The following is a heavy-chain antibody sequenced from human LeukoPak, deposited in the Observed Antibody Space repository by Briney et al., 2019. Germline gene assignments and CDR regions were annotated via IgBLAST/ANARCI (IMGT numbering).Heavy chain of an antibody. V-gene: IGHV1-69*04. Sequence: ASVKVSCKASGGTFSGYAISWGRQAPGQGLEWMGRIIPIIGIADYAQKLQGRVTITADKSTSTAYTEVSSLRSEDTAVYYCARDQSSSSYEYYYGMDVWGQGTTVTVSS. CDR1: GGTFSGYA. J-gene: IGHJ6*02. CDR2: IIPIIGIA. D-gene: IGHD6-13*01. CDR3: ARDQSSSSYEYYYGMDV.